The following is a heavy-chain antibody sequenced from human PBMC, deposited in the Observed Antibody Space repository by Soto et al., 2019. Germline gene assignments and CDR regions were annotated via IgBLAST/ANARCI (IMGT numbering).Heavy chain of an antibody. CDR1: GGTFSSYA. J-gene: IGHJ6*02. CDR2: IIPIFGTA. V-gene: IGHV1-69*01. D-gene: IGHD5-18*01. CDR3: ARARTAMVYSPFDYYYGMDV. Sequence: QVQLVQSGAEVKKPGSSVKVSCKASGGTFSSYAISWVRQAPGQGLEWMGGIIPIFGTANYAQKFQGRVTITADESTSTAYMELSSLRSEDTAVYYCARARTAMVYSPFDYYYGMDVWCQGTTVTVSS.